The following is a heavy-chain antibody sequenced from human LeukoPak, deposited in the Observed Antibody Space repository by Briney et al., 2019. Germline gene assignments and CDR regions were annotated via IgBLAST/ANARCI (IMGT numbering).Heavy chain of an antibody. CDR3: AELGITMIGGV. CDR2: ISSSGSTI. D-gene: IGHD3-10*02. V-gene: IGHV3-48*03. Sequence: TGGSLRLSCAASGFTFSSYEMNWDRQAPGKGLEWVSYISSSGSTIYYADSVKGRFTISRDNAKNSLYLQMNSLRAEDTAVYYCAELGITMIGGVWGEGTTVTISS. CDR1: GFTFSSYE. J-gene: IGHJ6*04.